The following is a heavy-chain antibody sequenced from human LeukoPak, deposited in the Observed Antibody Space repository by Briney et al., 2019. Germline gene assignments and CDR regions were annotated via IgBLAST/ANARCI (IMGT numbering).Heavy chain of an antibody. Sequence: ASVKVSCKASGYTFTSYHMHWVRQAPGQGLEWMGIINPGGGTTIYAQNFQGRVTMTEDTSTDTAYMELSSLRSEDTAVYYCATAQIQLRFLNMDVWGKGTTVTVSS. CDR3: ATAQIQLRFLNMDV. J-gene: IGHJ6*03. CDR2: INPGGGTT. V-gene: IGHV1-46*01. CDR1: GYTFTSYH. D-gene: IGHD3-3*01.